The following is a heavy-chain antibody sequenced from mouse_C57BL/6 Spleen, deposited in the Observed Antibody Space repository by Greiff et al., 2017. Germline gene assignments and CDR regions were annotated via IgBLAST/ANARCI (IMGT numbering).Heavy chain of an antibody. V-gene: IGHV1-82*01. CDR3: ARKAVVAYYFDY. D-gene: IGHD1-1*01. J-gene: IGHJ2*01. CDR1: GYAFSSSW. CDR2: IYPGDGDT. Sequence: VQLQQSGPELVKPGASVKISCKASGYAFSSSWMNWVKQRPGKGLEWIGRIYPGDGDTNYNGKFKGKATLTADKSSSTAYMQLSSLTSEDSAVYFCARKAVVAYYFDYWGQGTTLTVSS.